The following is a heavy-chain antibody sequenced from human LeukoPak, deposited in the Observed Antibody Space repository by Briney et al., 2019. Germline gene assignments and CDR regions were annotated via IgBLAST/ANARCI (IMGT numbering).Heavy chain of an antibody. Sequence: SETLSLTCAVYGGSFNGYYWSWIRQPPGKGLEWIGEINHSGSTNYNPSLKSRVTISVDTSKNQFSLKLSSVTAADTAVYYCARDPTLGYCTNGVCYKGDNDAFDIWGQGTMVTVSS. J-gene: IGHJ3*02. CDR2: INHSGST. V-gene: IGHV4-34*01. D-gene: IGHD2-8*01. CDR1: GGSFNGYY. CDR3: ARDPTLGYCTNGVCYKGDNDAFDI.